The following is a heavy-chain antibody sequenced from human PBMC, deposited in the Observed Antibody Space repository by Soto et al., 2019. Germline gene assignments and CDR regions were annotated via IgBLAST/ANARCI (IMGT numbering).Heavy chain of an antibody. Sequence: QVQLQQWGAGLLKPSETLSLTCAVYGGSFSGYYWSWIRQPPGKGLEWIGEINHSGSTNYNPSLKSRVTISVDTSKNQFSLKLSSVTAADTAVYYCARGFKPNSYYYGMDVWGQGTTVTVSS. V-gene: IGHV4-34*01. CDR2: INHSGST. CDR1: GGSFSGYY. J-gene: IGHJ6*02. CDR3: ARGFKPNSYYYGMDV.